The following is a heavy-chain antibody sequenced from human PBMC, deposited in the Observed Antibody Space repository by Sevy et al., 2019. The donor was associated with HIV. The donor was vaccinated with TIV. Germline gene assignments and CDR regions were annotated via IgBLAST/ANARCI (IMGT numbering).Heavy chain of an antibody. Sequence: GGSLRLSCAASGFTFSDYAMHWVRQAPGKGLEWVAVISYDGSNKYYADSVKGRFTISRDNSKNTLYLQMNSLRAEDTAVYYCAKVSARVGLNYYYYYGMDVWGQGTTVTVSS. V-gene: IGHV3-30*18. CDR1: GFTFSDYA. CDR3: AKVSARVGLNYYYYYGMDV. D-gene: IGHD1-26*01. J-gene: IGHJ6*02. CDR2: ISYDGSNK.